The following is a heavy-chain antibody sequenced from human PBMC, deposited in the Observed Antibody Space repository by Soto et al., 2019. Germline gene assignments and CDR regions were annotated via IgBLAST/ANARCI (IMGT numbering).Heavy chain of an antibody. CDR2: ISGSAGST. CDR1: GFTFSNYA. V-gene: IGHV3-23*01. D-gene: IGHD2-21*02. J-gene: IGHJ4*02. CDR3: AKDPPRAAYCGGDCYPTYFDY. Sequence: EVQLLESGGGLVQPGGSLRLSCVASGFTFSNYAMSWVRQAPGKGLEWVSAISGSAGSTYYADSVKGRFTISRDNSKNTLYLQMNSLRAEDTAIYYCAKDPPRAAYCGGDCYPTYFDYWGQGTLVTVSS.